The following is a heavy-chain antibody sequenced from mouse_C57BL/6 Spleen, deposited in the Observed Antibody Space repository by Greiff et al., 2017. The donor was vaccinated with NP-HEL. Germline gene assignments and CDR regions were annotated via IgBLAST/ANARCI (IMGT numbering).Heavy chain of an antibody. V-gene: IGHV1-4*01. CDR2: INPSSGYT. CDR3: ARLGTTVVEGYFDV. J-gene: IGHJ1*03. D-gene: IGHD1-1*01. Sequence: QVQLKESGAELARPGASVKMSCKASGYTFTSYTMHWVKQRPGQGLEWIGYINPSSGYTKYNQKFKDKATLTADKSSSTAYMQLSSLTSEDSAVYYCARLGTTVVEGYFDVWGTGTTVTVSS. CDR1: GYTFTSYT.